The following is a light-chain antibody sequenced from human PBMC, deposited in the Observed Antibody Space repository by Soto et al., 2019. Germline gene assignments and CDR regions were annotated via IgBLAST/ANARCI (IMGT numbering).Light chain of an antibody. J-gene: IGKJ3*01. CDR2: GAS. CDR3: QQYNNWPFT. Sequence: EIVMTQSPATLSVSPGERATLSCRASQSVSSNLVWYQQKPGQAPRLLIYGASTRATGIPARFSGSGSGKEFTLTSSRLQSEDFAFYYCQQYNNWPFTFGPGTKVDIK. V-gene: IGKV3-15*01. CDR1: QSVSSN.